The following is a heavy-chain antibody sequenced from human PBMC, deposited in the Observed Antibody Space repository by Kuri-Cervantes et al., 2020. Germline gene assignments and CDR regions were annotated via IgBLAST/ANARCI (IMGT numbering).Heavy chain of an antibody. D-gene: IGHD3-22*01. CDR2: IIPIFGTA. CDR3: AGEALRSTHYYDSSGYYDRDFDI. J-gene: IGHJ3*02. CDR1: GYTFTSYA. Sequence: SVKVSCKASGYTFTSYAISWVRQAPGQGLEWMGGIIPIFGTANYAQKFQGRVTITADESTSTAYMELSSLRSEDTAVYYCAGEALRSTHYYDSSGYYDRDFDIWGQGTMVTVSS. V-gene: IGHV1-69*13.